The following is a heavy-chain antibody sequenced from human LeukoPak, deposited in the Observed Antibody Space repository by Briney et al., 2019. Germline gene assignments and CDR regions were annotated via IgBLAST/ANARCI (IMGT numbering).Heavy chain of an antibody. CDR2: ISSSSSYI. Sequence: PGGSLRLSYAASGFTFSSYSMNWVRQAPGKGLEGVSSISSSSSYIYYAYSVKGRFTISRDNAKTSLYLQMNSLRAEDTAVYYCARDYVLLWFGETHFDYWGQGTLVTVSS. CDR3: ARDYVLLWFGETHFDY. CDR1: GFTFSSYS. D-gene: IGHD3-10*01. J-gene: IGHJ4*02. V-gene: IGHV3-21*01.